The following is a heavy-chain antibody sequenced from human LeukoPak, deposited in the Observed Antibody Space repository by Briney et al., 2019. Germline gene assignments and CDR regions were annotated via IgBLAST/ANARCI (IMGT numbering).Heavy chain of an antibody. CDR1: GYTFTGCY. D-gene: IGHD3-16*01. Sequence: GASVKVSCKASGYTFTGCYLHWVRQAPGQGLEWMGWINPNSGGTNYAQKFQGRVTMTRDTSISTAYMELSRLRSDDTAVYYCARDYTHNHVFDYWGQGTLVTVSS. V-gene: IGHV1-2*02. CDR3: ARDYTHNHVFDY. CDR2: INPNSGGT. J-gene: IGHJ4*02.